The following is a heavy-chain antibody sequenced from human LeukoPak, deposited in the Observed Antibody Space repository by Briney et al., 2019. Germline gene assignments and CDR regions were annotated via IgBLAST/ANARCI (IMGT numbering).Heavy chain of an antibody. CDR2: IYTSGST. Sequence: PSKTLSLTCTVTGGSISSYYWSWIRQPAGKGLEWIGRIYTSGSTNYNPSLKSRVTMSVDTSKNQFSLKLSSVTAADTAVYYCAREDIAAAGTGAYYYYMDVWGKGTTVTVSS. V-gene: IGHV4-4*07. J-gene: IGHJ6*03. D-gene: IGHD6-13*01. CDR3: AREDIAAAGTGAYYYYMDV. CDR1: GGSISSYY.